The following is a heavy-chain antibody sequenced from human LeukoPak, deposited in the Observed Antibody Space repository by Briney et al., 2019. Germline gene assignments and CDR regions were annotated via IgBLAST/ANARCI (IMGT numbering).Heavy chain of an antibody. CDR2: SNDKGDYT. CDR3: AKAREASRLRYGMDV. D-gene: IGHD3-16*01. CDR1: RFTFSSNA. J-gene: IGHJ6*02. Sequence: PGGSLRLSCAASRFTFSSNAMNWVRQAQGKGLEWVSGSNDKGDYTYYADSVRGRFTISRDNSKNMLYLQMNSLRVEDTALYYCAKAREASRLRYGMDVWGQGTTVTVSS. V-gene: IGHV3-23*01.